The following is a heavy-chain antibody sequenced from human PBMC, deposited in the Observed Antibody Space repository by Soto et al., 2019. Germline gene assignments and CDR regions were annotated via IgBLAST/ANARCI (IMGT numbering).Heavy chain of an antibody. Sequence: EVQLLESGGHFVHPGGSLRLSCAASGFTFSDYAMIWIRQVPGKGLQWVSGLYGSGRGIHYAESVKGRFTISRDNSAYAVYLQMNNLRVEDSAIYYCAEEAVSRDGVWLAHVWGQGTVVTFSS. CDR3: AEEAVSRDGVWLAHV. CDR2: LYGSGRGI. V-gene: IGHV3-23*01. D-gene: IGHD5-12*01. CDR1: GFTFSDYA. J-gene: IGHJ4*02.